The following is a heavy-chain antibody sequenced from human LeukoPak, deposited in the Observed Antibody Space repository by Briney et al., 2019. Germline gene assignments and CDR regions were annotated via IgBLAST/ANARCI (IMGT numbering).Heavy chain of an antibody. CDR3: ARRMSTSEYFEY. CDR2: IYPGDSDT. V-gene: IGHV5-51*01. CDR1: GYSFTTYR. J-gene: IGHJ4*02. Sequence: GESLKISCKGYGYSFTTYRIGWVRQMPGKGLEWMGIIYPGDSDTRYSPSFQGHVTISADKSITTAYLQWSSLRASDTAIYYCARRMSTSEYFEYWGQGTLVSVSS. D-gene: IGHD1-14*01.